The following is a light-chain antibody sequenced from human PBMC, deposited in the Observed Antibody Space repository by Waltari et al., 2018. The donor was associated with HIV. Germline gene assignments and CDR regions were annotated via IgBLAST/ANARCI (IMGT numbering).Light chain of an antibody. CDR3: AAWDDSLNAWV. V-gene: IGLV1-44*01. J-gene: IGLJ3*02. Sequence: QSVLTQPPSASGTPGQRVSISCSGSSSNIGSNIVNWYQQLPGTAPKLLIYSNNQRPSGVPDRVSGSKSGTSASRAISGLQSEDEADYYCAAWDDSLNAWVFGGGTKLTVL. CDR2: SNN. CDR1: SSNIGSNI.